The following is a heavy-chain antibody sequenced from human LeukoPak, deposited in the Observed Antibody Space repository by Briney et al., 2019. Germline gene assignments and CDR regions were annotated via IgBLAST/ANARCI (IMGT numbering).Heavy chain of an antibody. CDR3: AKVRNGYCSSTSCPFDH. V-gene: IGHV3-23*01. CDR1: GFTFSSYA. CDR2: ISGSGGST. D-gene: IGHD2-2*01. Sequence: GGSLRLSCAASGFTFSSYAMSWVRQAPGKGLEWVSAISGSGGSTYYADSVKGRFTISRDNSKNTLYLQMNSLRAEDTAVYYCAKVRNGYCSSTSCPFDHWGQGTLVTVSS. J-gene: IGHJ4*02.